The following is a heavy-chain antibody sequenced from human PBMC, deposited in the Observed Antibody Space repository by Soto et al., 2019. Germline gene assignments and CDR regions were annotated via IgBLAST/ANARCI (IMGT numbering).Heavy chain of an antibody. J-gene: IGHJ4*02. CDR1: GYSVSDGYY. Sequence: PSETLSLTCAVSGYSVSDGYYLVWIRQPPGKGLEWIWSIHRSEKTYYNPSLKSRLTISVDTSKNQISLTLSSVTAADTAIYYCARSGDDYGSYVDYWGQGTLVTVSS. V-gene: IGHV4-38-2*01. CDR3: ARSGDDYGSYVDY. CDR2: IHRSEKT. D-gene: IGHD4-17*01.